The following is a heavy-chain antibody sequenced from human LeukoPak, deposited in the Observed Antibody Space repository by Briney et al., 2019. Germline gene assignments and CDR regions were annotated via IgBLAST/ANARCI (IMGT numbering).Heavy chain of an antibody. V-gene: IGHV2-5*02. CDR3: AHSGTGHCSGGSCFDY. D-gene: IGHD2-15*01. CDR1: GFLFSGSGVG. CDR2: IYWDDDK. Sequence: SCPTFVNPTQTLTLTCTFSGFLFSGSGVGVGWIRQPPGKALEWLALIYWDDDKRYSPPPKSRLTITKDTSKNQVILTMTNMDPVDTATYFCAHSGTGHCSGGSCFDYWGQGTLDTVSS. J-gene: IGHJ4*02.